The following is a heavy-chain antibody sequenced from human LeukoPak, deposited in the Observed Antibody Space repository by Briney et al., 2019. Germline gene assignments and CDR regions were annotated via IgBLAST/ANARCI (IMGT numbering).Heavy chain of an antibody. CDR3: ARKARGYNWNYSSAFDI. J-gene: IGHJ3*02. D-gene: IGHD1-7*01. CDR2: IIPIFGTA. Sequence: SVKVSFKSSGGTFSSYAISWVRQAPGQGLEWMGGIIPIFGTANYAQKFQGRVTITTDESTSTAYMELSSLRSEDTAVYYCARKARGYNWNYSSAFDIWGQGTMVTVSS. CDR1: GGTFSSYA. V-gene: IGHV1-69*05.